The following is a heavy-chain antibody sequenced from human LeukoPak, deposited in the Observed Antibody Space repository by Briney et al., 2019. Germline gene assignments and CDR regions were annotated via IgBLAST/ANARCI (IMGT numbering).Heavy chain of an antibody. D-gene: IGHD2-15*01. CDR3: ARGSGGAFDI. CDR2: IGTAGDT. Sequence: GGSLRLSCAASGFTFSSYDIYWVRQATGKGLEWVSAIGTAGDTYYPGSVKGRFTISRENAKNSLYLQMNSLRAGDTAVYYCARGSGGAFDIWGQGTMVTVSS. V-gene: IGHV3-13*01. J-gene: IGHJ3*02. CDR1: GFTFSSYD.